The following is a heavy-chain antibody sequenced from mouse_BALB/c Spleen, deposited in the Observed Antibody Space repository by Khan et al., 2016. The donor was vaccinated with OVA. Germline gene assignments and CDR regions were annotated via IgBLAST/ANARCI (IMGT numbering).Heavy chain of an antibody. CDR2: ISTYYGDS. J-gene: IGHJ3*01. CDR1: GYIFTDFS. Sequence: QIQLVQSGAELVRPGVSVKISCKGSGYIFTDFSMHWVKRSHAKSLEWIGVISTYYGDSIYNQNFKDKATLTVEKSSSTAYMELARLTSEDSAIYYCARESGNYRFAYWGQGTLVTVSA. V-gene: IGHV1S137*01. CDR3: ARESGNYRFAY. D-gene: IGHD2-1*01.